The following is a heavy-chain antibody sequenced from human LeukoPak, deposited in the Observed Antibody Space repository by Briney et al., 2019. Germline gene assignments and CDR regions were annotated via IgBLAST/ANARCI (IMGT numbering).Heavy chain of an antibody. V-gene: IGHV3-53*01. Sequence: GGSLRLSCAASGFTFSSYSMNWVRQAPGKGLEWVSVIYSGGSTYYADSVKGRFTISRDNSKNTLYLQMNSLRAEDTAVYYCAKGDYDYVWGSSRGMDVWGQGTTVTVSS. CDR3: AKGDYDYVWGSSRGMDV. J-gene: IGHJ6*02. CDR1: GFTFSSYS. D-gene: IGHD3-16*02. CDR2: IYSGGST.